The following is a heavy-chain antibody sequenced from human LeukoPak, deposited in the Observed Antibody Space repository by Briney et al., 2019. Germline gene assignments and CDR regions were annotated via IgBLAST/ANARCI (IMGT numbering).Heavy chain of an antibody. J-gene: IGHJ4*02. CDR1: GFTFSSYA. V-gene: IGHV3-23*01. D-gene: IGHD3-10*01. Sequence: GGSLRLSCAASGFTFSSYAMSWVRQAPGKGLEWVSAISGSGGSTYYADSVKGRFTISRDNSKNTLYLQMNSLRAEDTAVYYCARHTLYGSGSYYVYYFDYWGQGTLVTVSS. CDR2: ISGSGGST. CDR3: ARHTLYGSGSYYVYYFDY.